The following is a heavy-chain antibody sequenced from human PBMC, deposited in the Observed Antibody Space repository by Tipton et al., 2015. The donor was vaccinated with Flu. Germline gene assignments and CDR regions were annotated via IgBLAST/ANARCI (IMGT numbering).Heavy chain of an antibody. CDR2: MNPNNGNA. CDR1: GYTFTSYD. CDR3: AKPQHRPSRYYCMVV. Sequence: QPGPEVKKSGASVKVSCKASGYTFTSYDIIWVRQATGQGLEYMGWMNPNNGNAGNAEKFLGRITMTGDTSISTAYMEMSSLISEDTAVYYCAKPQHRPSRYYCMVVWCRGTTVTVAS. V-gene: IGHV1-8*01. D-gene: IGHD3-16*02. J-gene: IGHJ6*02.